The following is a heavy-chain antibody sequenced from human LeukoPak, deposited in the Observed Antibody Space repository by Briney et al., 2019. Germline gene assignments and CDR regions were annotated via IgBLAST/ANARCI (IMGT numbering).Heavy chain of an antibody. J-gene: IGHJ4*02. Sequence: GGSLRLSCAASGFTFSDYSMNWVRQAPGKGLEWVSFISSSSSTVYYADSVKGRFTVSRDNAKNSLYLQMNSLRAEDTAVYYCAREAIFTSITPSDYWGQGTLVTVSS. CDR1: GFTFSDYS. D-gene: IGHD4-23*01. V-gene: IGHV3-48*01. CDR3: AREAIFTSITPSDY. CDR2: ISSSSSTV.